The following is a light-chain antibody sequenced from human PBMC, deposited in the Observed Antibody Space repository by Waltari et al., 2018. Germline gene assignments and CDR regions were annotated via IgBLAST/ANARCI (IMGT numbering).Light chain of an antibody. V-gene: IGKV1-5*03. CDR2: KAS. Sequence: DIQMTQSPSTLSASVGDRVTITCRASQSVNSLVAWYQQKPRKAPKLLIFKASNLESGVPSRFSGSGSGTEFTLTISSLQPDDFATYHCQQYDSYWTFGQGTKVEIK. CDR1: QSVNSL. CDR3: QQYDSYWT. J-gene: IGKJ1*01.